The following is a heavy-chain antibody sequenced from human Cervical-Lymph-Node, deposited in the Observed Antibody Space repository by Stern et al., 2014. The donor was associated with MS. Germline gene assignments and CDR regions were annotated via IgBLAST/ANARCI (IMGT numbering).Heavy chain of an antibody. CDR1: GGTFSSDA. D-gene: IGHD6-13*01. CDR3: ASGTRSSWYCDF. CDR2: IIPSLETA. V-gene: IGHV1-69*01. Sequence: QVQPGQSGAEVKKPGSSMKVSCKASGGTFSSDAIGWVRQAPGQGLEWMGGIIPSLETANYAQKFQGRVAITADQSTKAAYLELSSLTSGDRAMYFCASGTRSSWYCDFWGQGTLVTVST. J-gene: IGHJ4*02.